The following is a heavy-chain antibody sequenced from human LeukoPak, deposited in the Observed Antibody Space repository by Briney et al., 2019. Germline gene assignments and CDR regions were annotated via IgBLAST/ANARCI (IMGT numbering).Heavy chain of an antibody. Sequence: SETLSLTCTVSGGSISSSSYYWGWIRQPQGKGLEWIGSIYYSGSTYYNPSLKSRVTISVDTSKNQFSLKLSSVTAADTAVYYCARHERAATAPFDYWGQGTLVTVSS. CDR3: ARHERAATAPFDY. CDR1: GGSISSSSYY. CDR2: IYYSGST. D-gene: IGHD2-21*02. J-gene: IGHJ4*02. V-gene: IGHV4-39*01.